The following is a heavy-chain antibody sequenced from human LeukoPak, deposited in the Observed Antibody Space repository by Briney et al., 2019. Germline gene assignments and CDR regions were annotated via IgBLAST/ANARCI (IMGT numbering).Heavy chain of an antibody. CDR3: AKPATYYDILTGYAY. J-gene: IGHJ4*02. D-gene: IGHD3-9*01. V-gene: IGHV3-23*01. CDR1: GFTFNSYA. Sequence: GGSLRLSCEASGFTFNSYAMRWVRQAPGKGLEWVSAISASGGRTDYAESVKGRFTISRDNSNNTVYLQMNSLRAEDTAVYYCAKPATYYDILTGYAYWGQGTLVTVSS. CDR2: ISASGGRT.